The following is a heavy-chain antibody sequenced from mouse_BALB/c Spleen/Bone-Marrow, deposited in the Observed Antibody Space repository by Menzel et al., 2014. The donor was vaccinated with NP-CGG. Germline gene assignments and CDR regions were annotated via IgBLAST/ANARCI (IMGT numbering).Heavy chain of an antibody. D-gene: IGHD1-1*01. CDR3: TRVRGYGSRAWFAY. Sequence: QVQLQQSGAELVRPGASVKLSCKASGYTFTSYWINWVKQRPGQGLEWIGNIYPSDSYTNCNQKFKDKATLTVDKSSSTAYMQLSSPTSEDSAVYYCTRVRGYGSRAWFAYWGQGTLVTVSA. J-gene: IGHJ3*01. CDR1: GYTFTSYW. V-gene: IGHV1-69*02. CDR2: IYPSDSYT.